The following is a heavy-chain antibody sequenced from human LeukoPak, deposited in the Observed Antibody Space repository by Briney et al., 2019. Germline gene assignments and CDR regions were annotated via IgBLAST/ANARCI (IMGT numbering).Heavy chain of an antibody. Sequence: GGSLRLSCSASGFTFSNHAMHWVRQAPGKGLEFVAAISSNGGTTYHADSVEGRFAISRGNSKNTLFLQMTFLRIEDTAVYYCVRDPAAYYYDSTFDYWGQGTLVTVSA. D-gene: IGHD3-22*01. CDR3: VRDPAAYYYDSTFDY. J-gene: IGHJ4*02. V-gene: IGHV3-64D*09. CDR1: GFTFSNHA. CDR2: ISSNGGTT.